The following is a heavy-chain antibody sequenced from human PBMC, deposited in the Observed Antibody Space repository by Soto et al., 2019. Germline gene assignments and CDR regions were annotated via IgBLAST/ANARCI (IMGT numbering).Heavy chain of an antibody. CDR3: ASRVYDSSGYSPLDAFDI. CDR1: GYSFTSYW. J-gene: IGHJ3*02. D-gene: IGHD3-22*01. V-gene: IGHV5-51*01. CDR2: IYPGDSDT. Sequence: GESLKISCKTSGYSFTSYWIGWVRQMPGKGLEWMGIIYPGDSDTRYSPSFQGQVTISADKSISTAYLQWSSLKASDTAMYYCASRVYDSSGYSPLDAFDIWGQGTMVTVSS.